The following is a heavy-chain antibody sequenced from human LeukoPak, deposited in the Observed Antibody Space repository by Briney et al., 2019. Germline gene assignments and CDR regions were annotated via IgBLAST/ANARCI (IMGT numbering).Heavy chain of an antibody. CDR2: IWYDGSNK. D-gene: IGHD3-3*02. CDR1: GFTFSSYG. Sequence: PGGSLRLSCAASGFTFSSYGMHWVRQAPGKGLEWVAVIWYDGSNKYYADSVKGRFTISRDNSKNTLYLQMNSLRAEDTAVYYRARDMEEVSNWGQGTLVTVSS. V-gene: IGHV3-33*01. CDR3: ARDMEEVSN. J-gene: IGHJ4*02.